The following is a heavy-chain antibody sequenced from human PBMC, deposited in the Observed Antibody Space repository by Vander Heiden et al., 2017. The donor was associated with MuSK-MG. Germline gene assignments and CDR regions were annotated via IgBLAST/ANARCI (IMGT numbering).Heavy chain of an antibody. V-gene: IGHV1-46*01. Sequence: QVQLVQSGAEVKKPGASVKVSCKASGYTFTSYYMHGVRQAPGQGLEWMGIINPSGGSTSYAQKFQGRVTMTRDTSTSTVYMELSSLRSEDTAVYYCARDEAAVAGTVYWGQGTLVTVSS. CDR2: INPSGGST. CDR3: ARDEAAVAGTVY. CDR1: GYTFTSYY. J-gene: IGHJ4*02. D-gene: IGHD6-19*01.